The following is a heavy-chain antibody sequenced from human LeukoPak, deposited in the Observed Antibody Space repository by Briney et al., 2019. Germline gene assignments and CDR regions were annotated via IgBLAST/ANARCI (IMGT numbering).Heavy chain of an antibody. D-gene: IGHD3-10*01. J-gene: IGHJ1*01. Sequence: SETLSLTCTVSGGSISSSSYYWGWIRQPPGKGLEWIGSIYYSGSTYYNPSLKSRVTISVDTSKNQFSLKLSSVTAADTAVYYCARVRGSGSYYPLAEYFQHWGQGTLVTVSS. CDR1: GGSISSSSYY. V-gene: IGHV4-39*01. CDR2: IYYSGST. CDR3: ARVRGSGSYYPLAEYFQH.